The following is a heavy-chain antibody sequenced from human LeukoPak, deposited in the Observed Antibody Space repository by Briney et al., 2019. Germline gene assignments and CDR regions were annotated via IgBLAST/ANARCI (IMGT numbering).Heavy chain of an antibody. CDR3: ASALTYYYDTSGSLP. J-gene: IGHJ5*02. CDR2: ISSSSNSI. D-gene: IGHD3-22*01. CDR1: GFTFSRYS. Sequence: QPGGSLRLSCAASGFTFSRYSMNWVRHAPGKGLEWVSYISSSSNSIYYADSVKGRFTISRDNAKNSLYLQMKSLRAEDTAVYYCASALTYYYDTSGSLPWGQGTLVTVSS. V-gene: IGHV3-48*01.